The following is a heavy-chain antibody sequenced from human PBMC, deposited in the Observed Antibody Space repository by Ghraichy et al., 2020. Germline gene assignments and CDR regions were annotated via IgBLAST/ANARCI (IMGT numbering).Heavy chain of an antibody. CDR2: IKQDGGER. V-gene: IGHV3-7*01. CDR1: GFIFTDYW. Sequence: GESLNISCRASGFIFTDYWMAWVRRAPGKGLEWVANIKQDGGERKFADSVKGRLSISRDNADDSVFLHMNNLRVEDSAIYYCARDSHWFDQWGQGTLVTVSS. J-gene: IGHJ5*02. CDR3: ARDSHWFDQ.